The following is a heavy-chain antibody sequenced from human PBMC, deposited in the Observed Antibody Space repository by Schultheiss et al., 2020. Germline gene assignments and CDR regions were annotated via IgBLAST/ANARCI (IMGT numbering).Heavy chain of an antibody. D-gene: IGHD3-22*01. J-gene: IGHJ6*02. CDR2: INHSGST. V-gene: IGHV4-34*01. CDR3: AREGNYYDSSGHYHVYAMGV. CDR1: GFTFSSYS. Sequence: WGSLRLSCAASGFTFSSYSMNWVRQAPGKGLEWIGEINHSGSTNYNPSLKSRVTISVDTSKNQFSLKLSSVTAADTAVYYCAREGNYYDSSGHYHVYAMGVWGQGTTVTVSS.